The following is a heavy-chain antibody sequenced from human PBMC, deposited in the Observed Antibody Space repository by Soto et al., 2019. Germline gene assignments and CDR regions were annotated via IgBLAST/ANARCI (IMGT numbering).Heavy chain of an antibody. V-gene: IGHV1-8*01. CDR1: GYTFTSYD. Sequence: QVHLVQSGAEVRKPGASVKVSCKASGYTFTSYDINWVRQATGQGLEWMGWMNPNSGNTAYAQKFQGRVSMTRITSITTAPRGLSSLRSEDTAVYFCARESTRGFDPWCQGTLVTFSS. D-gene: IGHD1-1*01. CDR3: ARESTRGFDP. CDR2: MNPNSGNT. J-gene: IGHJ5*02.